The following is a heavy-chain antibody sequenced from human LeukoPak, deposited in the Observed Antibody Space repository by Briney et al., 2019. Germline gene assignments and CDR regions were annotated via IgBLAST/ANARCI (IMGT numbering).Heavy chain of an antibody. CDR3: ARGGPQGWFDP. Sequence: SVKVSCKASGGTFSSYAISWVRQAPGQGLEWVGGIIPIFGTANSTHKFSGRVTITADESTSTAYMELSSLRSEDTAVYYCARGGPQGWFDPWGQGTLVTVSS. J-gene: IGHJ5*02. CDR1: GGTFSSYA. V-gene: IGHV1-69*01. CDR2: IIPIFGTA.